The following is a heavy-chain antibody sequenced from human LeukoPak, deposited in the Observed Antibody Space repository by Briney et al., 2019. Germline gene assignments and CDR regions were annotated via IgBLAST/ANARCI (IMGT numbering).Heavy chain of an antibody. J-gene: IGHJ6*03. CDR3: ARSRYSGYDYRYYYYYMDV. CDR1: GGTFSSYA. Sequence: SVKVSCKASGGTFSSYAISWVRQAPGQGLEWIGGIIPIFGTANYAQKFQGRVTITADESTSTAYMELSSLRSEDTAVYYCARSRYSGYDYRYYYYYMDVWGKGTTVTVSS. V-gene: IGHV1-69*13. CDR2: IIPIFGTA. D-gene: IGHD5-12*01.